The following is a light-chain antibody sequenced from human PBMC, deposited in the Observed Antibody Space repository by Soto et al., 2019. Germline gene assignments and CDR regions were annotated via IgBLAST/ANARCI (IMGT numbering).Light chain of an antibody. CDR1: SSNIGSNT. CDR2: NDN. V-gene: IGLV1-44*01. Sequence: QSVLTQPPSASGTPGQRVTISCSGSSSNIGSNTVTWYQQLPGTAPKLLIYNDNQRPSGVPDRFSGSKSGTSASLAISGRQSEDEAHYYCAAWDDSLNGHVVFGGGTKVTVL. CDR3: AAWDDSLNGHVV. J-gene: IGLJ2*01.